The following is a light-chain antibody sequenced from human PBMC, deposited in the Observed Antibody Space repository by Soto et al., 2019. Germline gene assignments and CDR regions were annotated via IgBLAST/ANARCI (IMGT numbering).Light chain of an antibody. CDR3: QWFGSSPPYS. J-gene: IGKJ2*01. CDR1: QSVSNNY. CDR2: GSS. V-gene: IGKV3-20*01. Sequence: EVVLTQSPGTLSLSPGERATLSCRASQSVSNNYFAWYQQKPGQAPRLLIFGSSDRANGIPDRFSGSGSGTGFSLTIIRLEPEDFAVYYSQWFGSSPPYSFGHGTKLEIK.